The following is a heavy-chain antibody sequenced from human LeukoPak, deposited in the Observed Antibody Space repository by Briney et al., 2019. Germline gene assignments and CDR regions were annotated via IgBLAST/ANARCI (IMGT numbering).Heavy chain of an antibody. D-gene: IGHD6-13*01. CDR2: ISAYNGNT. V-gene: IGHV1-18*01. CDR3: ARDRAPTGPTYSRGWFDP. Sequence: GASVKVSCKASGYTFTSYGISWVRQAPGQGLEWMGWISAYNGNTNYAQKLQGRVTMTTDTSTSTAYMELRSLRSDDTAVYYCARDRAPTGPTYSRGWFDPWGQGTLVTVSS. CDR1: GYTFTSYG. J-gene: IGHJ5*02.